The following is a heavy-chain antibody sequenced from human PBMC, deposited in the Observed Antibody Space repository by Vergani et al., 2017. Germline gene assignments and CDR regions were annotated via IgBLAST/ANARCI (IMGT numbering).Heavy chain of an antibody. D-gene: IGHD3-22*01. CDR1: GDSISSGVYY. Sequence: QVQLQESGPGLVKPSQTLSLTCSVSGDSISSGVYYWNWIRQHPGKGLGWIGYIYSTGSTHHNPSLRRRINMSVDTSKNQFSLKLNSVTAADTAMYYCARMGGYDEGDAFRIGYFDSWGPGALVTVSS. J-gene: IGHJ4*02. CDR2: IYSTGST. V-gene: IGHV4-31*03. CDR3: ARMGGYDEGDAFRIGYFDS.